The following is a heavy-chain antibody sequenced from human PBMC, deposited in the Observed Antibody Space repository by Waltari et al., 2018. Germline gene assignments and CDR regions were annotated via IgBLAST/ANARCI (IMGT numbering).Heavy chain of an antibody. J-gene: IGHJ5*02. CDR1: GGSFSGYY. D-gene: IGHD6-13*01. V-gene: IGHV4-34*01. CDR3: ARGGGGVAAAVWFDP. Sequence: QVQLQQWGAGLLKPSETLSLTCAVYGGSFSGYYWSWIRQPPGKGLEGIGEINHSGSTNYNPALKGRVTISVDTSKNQFSLKLSSVTAADTAVYYCARGGGGVAAAVWFDPWGQGTLVTVSS. CDR2: INHSGST.